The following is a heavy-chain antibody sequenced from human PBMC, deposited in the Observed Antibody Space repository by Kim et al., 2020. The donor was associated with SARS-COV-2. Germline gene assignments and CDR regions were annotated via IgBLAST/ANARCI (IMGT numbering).Heavy chain of an antibody. CDR3: TRGQRISAAYMDV. CDR1: GFTFSSHW. Sequence: GGSLRLSCAASGFTFSSHWMQWVRQTPGKGLVWVSRINTDGSETNYADSVSGRFTISRDNAKDTLYLQMNSLRADDTGVYYCTRGQRISAAYMDVWGKGT. J-gene: IGHJ6*03. D-gene: IGHD6-13*01. CDR2: INTDGSET. V-gene: IGHV3-74*01.